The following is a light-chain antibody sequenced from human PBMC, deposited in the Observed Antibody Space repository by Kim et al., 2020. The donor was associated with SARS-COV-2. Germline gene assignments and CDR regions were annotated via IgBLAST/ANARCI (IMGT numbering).Light chain of an antibody. CDR2: RNN. CDR3: AAWDDSLSGRGVV. V-gene: IGLV1-47*01. Sequence: RVTISCSESSSNIGSNYVYWYQQLPGTAPKLLVYRNNQRPSGVPDRFSGSKSGTSTSLAISGLRSEDEADYYCAAWDDSLSGRGVVFGGGTQLTVL. J-gene: IGLJ2*01. CDR1: SSNIGSNY.